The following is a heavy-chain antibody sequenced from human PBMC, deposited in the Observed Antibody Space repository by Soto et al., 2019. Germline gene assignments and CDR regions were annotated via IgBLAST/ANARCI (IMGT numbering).Heavy chain of an antibody. Sequence: SETLSLTCTVSGGSISSGDYYWSWIRQPPGKGLEWIGYIYYSGSTYYNPSLKSRVTISVDTSKNQFSLKLSSVTAADTAVCYCARESPWYCSGGSCGPDYWGQGTLVTSPQ. CDR2: IYYSGST. V-gene: IGHV4-30-4*01. CDR1: GGSISSGDYY. CDR3: ARESPWYCSGGSCGPDY. J-gene: IGHJ4*02. D-gene: IGHD2-15*01.